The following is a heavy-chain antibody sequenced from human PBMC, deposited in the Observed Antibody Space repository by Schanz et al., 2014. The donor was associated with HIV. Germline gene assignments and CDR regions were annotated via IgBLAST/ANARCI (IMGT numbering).Heavy chain of an antibody. J-gene: IGHJ4*02. CDR2: ITESGGRT. CDR1: GFIFSDHF. Sequence: EVQVVESGGGLVQPGGSLRLSCTTSGFIFSDHFMGWVRQAPGKGLEWVSSITESGGRTYYADSVNGRFTISRDNSKNTLYLQMTTLRTEDTAVYYCAKPEYDSRGNSQSHFDYWGQGTLVTVSS. D-gene: IGHD3-22*01. V-gene: IGHV3-23*04. CDR3: AKPEYDSRGNSQSHFDY.